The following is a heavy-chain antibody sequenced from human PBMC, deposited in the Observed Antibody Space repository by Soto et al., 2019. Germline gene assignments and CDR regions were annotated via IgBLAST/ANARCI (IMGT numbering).Heavy chain of an antibody. V-gene: IGHV3-23*01. Sequence: GGSLRLSCEASGFTFYNYAMAWVRQAPGRGLEWVSGITSSGGTYYADAVRGRFTISRDNSENTLYLQMNSLRAEDTAVYYCAKGESSVSACYFDPWGQGTLVTVS. D-gene: IGHD2-15*01. CDR1: GFTFYNYA. CDR3: AKGESSVSACYFDP. J-gene: IGHJ5*02. CDR2: ITSSGGT.